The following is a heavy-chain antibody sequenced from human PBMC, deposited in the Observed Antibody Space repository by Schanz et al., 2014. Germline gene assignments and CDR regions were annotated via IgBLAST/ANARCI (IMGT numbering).Heavy chain of an antibody. Sequence: EVQLVESGGGLVQPGGYLRLSCGGSGFTFSKYWMSWVRQAPGKGLEWVANIKQDGSEKYYVDAVKGRFTISRDNAKNSMYLHMKSLRGEDTAVYYCARDNYYGSGSCAYWGQGTLVTVSS. CDR1: GFTFSKYW. CDR3: ARDNYYGSGSCAY. CDR2: IKQDGSEK. J-gene: IGHJ4*02. D-gene: IGHD3-10*01. V-gene: IGHV3-7*04.